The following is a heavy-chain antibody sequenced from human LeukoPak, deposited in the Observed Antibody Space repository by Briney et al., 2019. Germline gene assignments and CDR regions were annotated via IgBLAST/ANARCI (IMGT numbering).Heavy chain of an antibody. V-gene: IGHV1-18*01. CDR2: ISAYNGDT. J-gene: IGHJ4*02. Sequence: GASVKVSCKASGYTFTNYGISWVRQAPGQGLEWMGCISAYNGDTDYAQKLQGRVTMTTDTSTSTAYMDLRSLRSDDTAVYYCARGVVGATLYYFDYWGQGTLVTVSS. CDR3: ARGVVGATLYYFDY. CDR1: GYTFTNYG. D-gene: IGHD1-26*01.